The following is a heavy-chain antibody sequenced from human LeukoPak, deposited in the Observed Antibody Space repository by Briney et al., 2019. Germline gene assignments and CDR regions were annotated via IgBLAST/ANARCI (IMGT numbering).Heavy chain of an antibody. J-gene: IGHJ3*02. V-gene: IGHV4-59*01. CDR2: IYYSGST. CDR3: GGACGGECYPHDAFDI. CDR1: GGSISSYY. D-gene: IGHD2-21*01. Sequence: SETLSLTCTVSGGSISSYYLSWIRQPPGKGLEWIGDIYYSGSTNYNPSLTSRVSTSVDTSKNQLLLKLISIIAADTAADYCGGACGGECYPHDAFDIWGQGTMVTVSS.